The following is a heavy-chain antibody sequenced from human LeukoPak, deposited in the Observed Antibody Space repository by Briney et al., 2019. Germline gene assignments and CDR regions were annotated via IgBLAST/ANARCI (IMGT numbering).Heavy chain of an antibody. D-gene: IGHD3-22*01. J-gene: IGHJ6*03. Sequence: PGGSLRLSCAASGFTFNSFWMYWVRQVPGKGLLWVARINSDGIRTSHADSVQGRFTISRDNANNTLYLQMNSLGVEDTAVYYCARGGSGSGYHYYYYYMDVWGKGTTVTISS. CDR3: ARGGSGSGYHYYYYYMDV. CDR2: INSDGIRT. V-gene: IGHV3-74*01. CDR1: GFTFNSFW.